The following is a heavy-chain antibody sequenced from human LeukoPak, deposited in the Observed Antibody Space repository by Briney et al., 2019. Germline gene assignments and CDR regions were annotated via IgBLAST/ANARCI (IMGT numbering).Heavy chain of an antibody. Sequence: SETLSLTCTVSGGSISSYYWSWIRQPAGKGLEWIGYIYYSGSTNYNPSLKSRVTISVDTSKNQFSLKLSSVTAADTAVYYCARSPKRGYGMDVWGQGTTVTVSS. D-gene: IGHD3-16*01. CDR1: GGSISSYY. J-gene: IGHJ6*02. CDR2: IYYSGST. V-gene: IGHV4-59*01. CDR3: ARSPKRGYGMDV.